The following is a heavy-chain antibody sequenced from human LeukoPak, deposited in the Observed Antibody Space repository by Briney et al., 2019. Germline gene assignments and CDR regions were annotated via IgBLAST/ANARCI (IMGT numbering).Heavy chain of an antibody. CDR2: IYCGDSET. CDR3: ARQDSRGYYWDPFDY. CDR1: GYSFASYW. V-gene: IGHV5-51*01. D-gene: IGHD3-22*01. J-gene: IGHJ4*02. Sequence: GESLKISCKGSGYSFASYWIGWVRQMPGKGLEWMGVIYCGDSETRYSPSFEGQVTFSADKSISTAYLQWSSLKASDTAIYYCARQDSRGYYWDPFDYWGQGTLVSVSS.